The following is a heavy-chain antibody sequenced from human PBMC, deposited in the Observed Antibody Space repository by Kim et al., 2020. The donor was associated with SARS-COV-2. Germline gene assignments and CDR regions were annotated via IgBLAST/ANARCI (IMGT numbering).Heavy chain of an antibody. J-gene: IGHJ4*02. D-gene: IGHD3-10*01. Sequence: YYADSVKGRFTISRDNSKNTLYLQMNSLKTEDTAVYYCARVFTMMRGVTFWGQGTLVTVSS. CDR3: ARVFTMMRGVTF. V-gene: IGHV3-30*01.